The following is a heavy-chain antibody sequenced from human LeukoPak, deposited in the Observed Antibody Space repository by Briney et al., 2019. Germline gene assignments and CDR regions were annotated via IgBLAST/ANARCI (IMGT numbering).Heavy chain of an antibody. D-gene: IGHD3-22*01. V-gene: IGHV4-39*07. CDR2: IYYIGST. J-gene: IGHJ3*02. CDR3: ARVDTSGYRAYDI. Sequence: PSETLSLTCTVSGGSISSSGYYWGWIRQPPGKGLEWIGSIYYIGSTYYNPSLKSRVTISVDTSKNQFSLRLTSVTAADTAVYYCARVDTSGYRAYDIWGQGTTVTVSS. CDR1: GGSISSSGYY.